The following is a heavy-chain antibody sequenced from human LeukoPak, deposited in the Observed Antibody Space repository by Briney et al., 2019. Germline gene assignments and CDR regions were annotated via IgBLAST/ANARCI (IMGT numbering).Heavy chain of an antibody. CDR1: GGSISSYY. CDR3: ARERRDGYKVYFDY. V-gene: IGHV4-59*01. J-gene: IGHJ4*02. D-gene: IGHD5-24*01. CDR2: VYDSGST. Sequence: SETLSLTCTVSGGSISSYYWSWIRQPPGRGLEWIGDVYDSGSTNYNPSLKSRVTISVDTSKNQFFLRLSSVTAADTAVYYCARERRDGYKVYFDYWGQGTLVTVSS.